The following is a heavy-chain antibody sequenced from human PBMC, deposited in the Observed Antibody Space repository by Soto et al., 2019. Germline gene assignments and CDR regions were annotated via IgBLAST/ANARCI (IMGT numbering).Heavy chain of an antibody. CDR1: GDSISSYY. V-gene: IGHV4-59*01. CDR2: IYYSGST. CDR3: ARGGSSGYYYSHFDY. Sequence: TLSLTCTVSGDSISSYYWTWIRQPPGKGLEWIGYIYYSGSTNYNPSLKSRVTISVDTSENQFSLKLSSVTAADTAVYYCARGGSSGYYYSHFDYWGQGALVTVSS. D-gene: IGHD3-22*01. J-gene: IGHJ4*02.